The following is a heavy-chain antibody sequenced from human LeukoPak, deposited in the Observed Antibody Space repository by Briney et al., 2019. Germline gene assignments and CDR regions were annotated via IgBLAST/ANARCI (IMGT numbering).Heavy chain of an antibody. V-gene: IGHV1-69*04. D-gene: IGHD4-11*01. CDR3: ARDGAGGYSNYYYGMDV. CDR2: IIPIFGIA. Sequence: GASVTVSCKASGGTFISYAISWVRQAPGQGLEWMGRIIPIFGIANYAQKFQGRVTITPDKSTSTAYMELSSLRSEDTAVYYCARDGAGGYSNYYYGMDVWGQGTTVTVSS. J-gene: IGHJ6*02. CDR1: GGTFISYA.